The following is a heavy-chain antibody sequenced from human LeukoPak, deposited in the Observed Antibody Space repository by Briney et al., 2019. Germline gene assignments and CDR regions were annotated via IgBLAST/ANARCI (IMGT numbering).Heavy chain of an antibody. V-gene: IGHV5-51*01. D-gene: IGHD3-22*01. J-gene: IGHJ3*02. CDR1: GYSFPNYW. Sequence: GESLKISCKSSGYSFPNYWITWVRQMPGKGLEWMCIIYPDDSVTRYSPSFQGQVTISADKSISTAYLQWSSLKASDTAIYYCARRAGNSGYFSDAFDIWGQGTMVTVSS. CDR3: ARRAGNSGYFSDAFDI. CDR2: IYPDDSVT.